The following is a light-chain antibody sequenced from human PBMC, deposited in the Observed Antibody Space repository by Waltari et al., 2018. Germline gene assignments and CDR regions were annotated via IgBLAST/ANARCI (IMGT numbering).Light chain of an antibody. CDR3: QQSYSTFRT. CDR1: QSISSY. J-gene: IGKJ1*01. Sequence: DIQMTQSPSSLSASVGDRFTITCRSSQSISSYLNWYQQKPGKAPKLLIYAASTLESGVPSRFSGSGSGTDFTLTISSLQPEDFATYYCQQSYSTFRTFGQGTKVEIK. V-gene: IGKV1-39*01. CDR2: AAS.